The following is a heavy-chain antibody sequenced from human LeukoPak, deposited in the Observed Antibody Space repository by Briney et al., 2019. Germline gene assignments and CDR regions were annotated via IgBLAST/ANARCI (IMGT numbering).Heavy chain of an antibody. V-gene: IGHV3-74*01. D-gene: IGHD3-16*01. Sequence: GGSLRLSCAASGFTFSTYCMHWVRQAPGKGLVWVARLKNEGITTTYADSVKGRFTISRDNAKNTVYLQMDSLRAEDTAVYYCASFGRNGYVYTMDVWGQGTTVTVSS. CDR2: LKNEGITT. CDR3: ASFGRNGYVYTMDV. J-gene: IGHJ6*02. CDR1: GFTFSTYC.